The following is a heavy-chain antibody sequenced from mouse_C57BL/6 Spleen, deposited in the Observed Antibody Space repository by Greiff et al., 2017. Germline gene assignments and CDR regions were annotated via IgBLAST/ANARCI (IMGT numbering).Heavy chain of an antibody. CDR1: GYTFTSYW. CDR3: ARSGAGTPAWFAY. J-gene: IGHJ3*01. D-gene: IGHD4-1*01. CDR2: IHPNSGST. Sequence: QVHVKQPGAELVKPGASVKLSCKASGYTFTSYWMHWVKQRPGQGLEWIGMIHPNSGSTNYNEKFKSKATLTVDKSSSTAYMQLSSLTSEDSAVYYCARSGAGTPAWFAYWGQGTLGTVSA. V-gene: IGHV1-64*01.